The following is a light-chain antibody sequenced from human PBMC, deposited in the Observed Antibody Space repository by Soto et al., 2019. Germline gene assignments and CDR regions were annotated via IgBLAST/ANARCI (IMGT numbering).Light chain of an antibody. CDR1: QNVDNW. Sequence: DIQMTQSPSTLSASVGDRVIITCRASQNVDNWLAWFQQKPGEAPKVLIYLASGLESGVSSRFSGSRSGTEFTPTISSLQPDDTATYSCQHYSGSSPWTFGQGTKVELK. J-gene: IGKJ1*01. V-gene: IGKV1-5*03. CDR3: QHYSGSSPWT. CDR2: LAS.